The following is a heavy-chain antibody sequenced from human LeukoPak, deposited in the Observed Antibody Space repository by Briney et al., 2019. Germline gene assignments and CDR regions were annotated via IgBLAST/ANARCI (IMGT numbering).Heavy chain of an antibody. D-gene: IGHD2-2*01. Sequence: PSETLSLTCTVSGGSISSGGYYWSWIRQHPGKGLEWIGYIYYSGSTYYNPSLKSRVTISVDTSKNQFSLKLSSVTAADTAVYYCARGDCSSTSCYADYWGQGTLVTVSS. CDR2: IYYSGST. CDR1: GGSISSGGYY. V-gene: IGHV4-31*03. J-gene: IGHJ4*02. CDR3: ARGDCSSTSCYADY.